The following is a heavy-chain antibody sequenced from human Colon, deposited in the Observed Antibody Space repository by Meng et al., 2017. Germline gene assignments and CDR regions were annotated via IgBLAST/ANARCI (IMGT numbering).Heavy chain of an antibody. CDR1: GYTFIDSH. CDR3: VRDGSYYDFDY. CDR2: IMPSVGDA. J-gene: IGHJ4*02. Sequence: QVQLGQSGGWVKNPGASVNVSCKSSGYTFIDSHVHWVRQAPGQGLEWMGRIMPSVGDASSAEKFQGRLTLTWDTSIDTAYMDLSSLRSDDSAIYYCVRDGSYYDFDYWGQGTLVTVSS. V-gene: IGHV1-2*06. D-gene: IGHD3-10*01.